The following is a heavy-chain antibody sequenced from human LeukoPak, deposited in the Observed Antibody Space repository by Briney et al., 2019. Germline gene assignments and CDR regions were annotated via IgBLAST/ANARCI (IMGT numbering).Heavy chain of an antibody. D-gene: IGHD6-19*01. CDR1: GYTFTNYG. J-gene: IGHJ4*02. Sequence: ASVKVSCKASGYTFTNYGISWVRQAPGQGLEWMGWISAYNGNTNHAQKFQGRVTMTTGTSTTTAYMELRSLRSDDTAVYYCARADKGHSSAWYDDFWGQGTLVTISS. CDR3: ARADKGHSSAWYDDF. CDR2: ISAYNGNT. V-gene: IGHV1-18*01.